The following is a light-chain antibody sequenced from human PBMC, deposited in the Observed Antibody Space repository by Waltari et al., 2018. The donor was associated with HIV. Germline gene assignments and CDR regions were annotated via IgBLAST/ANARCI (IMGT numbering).Light chain of an antibody. CDR3: TGWDASLSEYV. J-gene: IGLJ1*01. V-gene: IGLV1-47*01. CDR2: KNI. Sequence: QSVLTQPPSASGPPGQRVTISCSGSYSNIGSDNVYWYQHLPGTAPKLLIYKNIQRPSGVPDRFSGSKSGASAYLAISGLRSEDEADYYCTGWDASLSEYVFGPGTRVTV. CDR1: YSNIGSDN.